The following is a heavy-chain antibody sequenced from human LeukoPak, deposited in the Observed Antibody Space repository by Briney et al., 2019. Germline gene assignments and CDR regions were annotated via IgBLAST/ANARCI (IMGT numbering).Heavy chain of an antibody. Sequence: GESLKISCRGSGYSFTTYWIGWGRQMPGRGLEWMGIIYPGDSDTRYSPSFQGQVTMSADKSVSTAYLQWSSLKASDTAIYYCARHLSSISSCPNYWGQGTLVTVSS. V-gene: IGHV5-51*01. CDR1: GYSFTTYW. CDR2: IYPGDSDT. D-gene: IGHD2-2*01. CDR3: ARHLSSISSCPNY. J-gene: IGHJ4*02.